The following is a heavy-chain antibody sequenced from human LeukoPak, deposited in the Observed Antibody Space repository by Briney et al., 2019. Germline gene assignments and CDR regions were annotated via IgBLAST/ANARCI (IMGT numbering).Heavy chain of an antibody. Sequence: PGGSLRLSCAASGFTFSSYEMNWVRQAPGKGLEWVSCISSSGSTIYYADSVKGRFTISRDNAKNSLYLQMNSLRAEDTAVYYCARDPARANWFDPWGQGTLVTVSS. J-gene: IGHJ5*02. V-gene: IGHV3-48*03. CDR2: ISSSGSTI. CDR1: GFTFSSYE. CDR3: ARDPARANWFDP.